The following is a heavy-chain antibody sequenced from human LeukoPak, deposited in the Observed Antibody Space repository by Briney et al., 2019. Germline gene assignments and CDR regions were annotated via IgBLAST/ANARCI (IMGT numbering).Heavy chain of an antibody. Sequence: ASVKVSCKASGGTFSSYAISWVRQAPGQGPEWMGGIIPIFGTANYAQKFQGRVTITTDESTSTAYMELSSLRSEDTAVYYCVSVVAGTIDYWGQGTLVTVSS. CDR3: VSVVAGTIDY. V-gene: IGHV1-69*05. CDR2: IIPIFGTA. J-gene: IGHJ4*02. D-gene: IGHD6-19*01. CDR1: GGTFSSYA.